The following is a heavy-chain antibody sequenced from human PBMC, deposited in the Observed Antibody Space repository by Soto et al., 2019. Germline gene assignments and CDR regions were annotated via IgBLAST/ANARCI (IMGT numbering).Heavy chain of an antibody. CDR3: ASDLLHYDFWSGYSAYLYYGMHV. V-gene: IGHV3-48*03. D-gene: IGHD3-3*01. CDR1: GFTFSSYE. J-gene: IGHJ6*02. Sequence: PGGSLRLSCAASGFTFSSYEMNWVRQAPGQGLEWVSYISDSGGTVYYADSVKGRFTVSRDNAQNSVYLQMNSLRTEDTAVYYCASDLLHYDFWSGYSAYLYYGMHVWGPGTKVTVSS. CDR2: ISDSGGTV.